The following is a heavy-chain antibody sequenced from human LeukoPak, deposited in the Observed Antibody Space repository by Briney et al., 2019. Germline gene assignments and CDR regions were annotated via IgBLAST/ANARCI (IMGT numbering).Heavy chain of an antibody. CDR3: ARGHPLLDY. CDR2: INHSGGT. D-gene: IGHD2-21*02. Sequence: SETLSLTCAVYGGSFSGYYWTWIRRPPGKGLEWIGEINHSGGTNYNPSLKSRVTISVDTSKNQFSLKLSSVTAADTAVYYCARGHPLLDYWGQGTLVTVSS. V-gene: IGHV4-34*01. CDR1: GGSFSGYY. J-gene: IGHJ4*02.